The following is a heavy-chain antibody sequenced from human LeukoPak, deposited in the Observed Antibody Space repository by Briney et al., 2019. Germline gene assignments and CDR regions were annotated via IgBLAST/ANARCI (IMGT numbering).Heavy chain of an antibody. CDR3: ASPRGGYDILTGYYSY. D-gene: IGHD3-9*01. Sequence: ASVTVSFKASGCTFISYAISWVRQAPGQGLEWMGGIIPIFGTANYAQKFQGRVTITADESTSTAYMELSSLRSEDTAVYYCASPRGGYDILTGYYSYWGQGTLVTVSS. CDR2: IIPIFGTA. V-gene: IGHV1-69*13. CDR1: GCTFISYA. J-gene: IGHJ4*02.